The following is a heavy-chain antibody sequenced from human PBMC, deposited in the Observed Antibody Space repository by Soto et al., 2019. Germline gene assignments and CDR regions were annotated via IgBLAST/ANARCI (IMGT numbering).Heavy chain of an antibody. V-gene: IGHV4-39*07. D-gene: IGHD2-2*01. Sequence: SETLSLTCTVSGGSISSSSYYWGWIRQPPGKGLEWIGEINHSGSTNYNPSLKSRVTISVDTSKNQFSLKLSSVTAADTAVYYCARRSYCSSTSCPYYYYYYYMDVWGKGTTVTVSS. CDR1: GGSISSSSYY. J-gene: IGHJ6*03. CDR3: ARRSYCSSTSCPYYYYYYYMDV. CDR2: INHSGST.